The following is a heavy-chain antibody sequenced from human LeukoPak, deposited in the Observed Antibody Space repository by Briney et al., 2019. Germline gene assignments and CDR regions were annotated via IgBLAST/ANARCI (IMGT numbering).Heavy chain of an antibody. Sequence: SETLSLTCTVSGGSISSGGYYWSWIRQHPGKGLEWIGYIYYSGSTYYNPSLKSRVTISVDTSKNQFSLKLSSVTAADTAVYYCARVTVTTVYFDYWAREPWSPSPQ. CDR3: ARVTVTTVYFDY. D-gene: IGHD4-17*01. V-gene: IGHV4-31*03. CDR1: GGSISSGGYY. CDR2: IYYSGST. J-gene: IGHJ4*02.